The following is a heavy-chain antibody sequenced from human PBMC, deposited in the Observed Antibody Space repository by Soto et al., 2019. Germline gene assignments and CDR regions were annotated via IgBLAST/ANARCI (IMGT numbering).Heavy chain of an antibody. CDR2: IYYSGST. CDR1: GGSISSSSYY. Sequence: PSETLSLTCTVSGGSISSSSYYWGWIRQPPGKGLEWIGSIYYSGSTYYNPSLKSRVTISVDTSKNQFSLKLSSVTAADTAVYYCARRPLTTVVTIFDYWGQGTLVTVSS. CDR3: ARRPLTTVVTIFDY. V-gene: IGHV4-39*01. J-gene: IGHJ4*02. D-gene: IGHD4-17*01.